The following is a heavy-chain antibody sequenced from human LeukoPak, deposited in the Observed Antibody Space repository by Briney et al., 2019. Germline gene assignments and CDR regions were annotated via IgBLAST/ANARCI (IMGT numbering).Heavy chain of an antibody. CDR1: GYTFTIYD. J-gene: IGHJ6*03. D-gene: IGHD5-12*01. V-gene: IGHV1-8*03. Sequence: ASVKVSFKASGYTFTIYDINWVRQATGQGLEWMGWMNPNSGNTGYAQKFQGRVTITRNTSISTAYMELSSLRSEDTAVYYCARSEGLRPHYYYYYMDVWGKGTTVTVSS. CDR3: ARSEGLRPHYYYYYMDV. CDR2: MNPNSGNT.